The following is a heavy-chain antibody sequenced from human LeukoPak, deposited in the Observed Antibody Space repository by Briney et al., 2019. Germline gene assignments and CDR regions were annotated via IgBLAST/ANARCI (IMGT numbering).Heavy chain of an antibody. CDR3: ARDGERGELSLYMNY. D-gene: IGHD3-16*02. CDR2: ISSSSTYI. J-gene: IGHJ4*02. CDR1: GFTFSSYE. V-gene: IGHV3-21*01. Sequence: GGSLRLSCAASGFTFSSYEMNWVRQAPGKGLEWVSSISSSSTYIYYADSVKGRFTISRDNAKSSLYLQMNSLRAEDTAVYYCARDGERGELSLYMNYWGQGTLVTVSS.